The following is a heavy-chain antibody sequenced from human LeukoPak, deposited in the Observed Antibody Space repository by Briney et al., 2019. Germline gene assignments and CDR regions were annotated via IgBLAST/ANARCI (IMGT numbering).Heavy chain of an antibody. CDR1: GGSFSGYY. Sequence: PSETLSLTCAVYGGSFSGYYWSWIRQPPGKGLEWIEEINHSGSTNYNPSLKSRVTISVDTSKNQFSLKLSSVTAADTAVYYCARGRRNIVVVVAATRFDYWGQGTLVTVSS. V-gene: IGHV4-34*01. CDR2: INHSGST. CDR3: ARGRRNIVVVVAATRFDY. D-gene: IGHD2-15*01. J-gene: IGHJ4*02.